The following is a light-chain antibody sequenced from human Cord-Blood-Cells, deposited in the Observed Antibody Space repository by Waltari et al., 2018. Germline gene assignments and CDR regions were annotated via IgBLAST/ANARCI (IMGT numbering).Light chain of an antibody. Sequence: QSALPQPASVSGSPGQSITISCTGTSSDVGSYNLVSWYQQPPGKAPKLMIYEGSKRPSGVSNPFSGSKSGNTASLTISGLQAEDEADYYCCSYAGSSTWVFGGGTKLTVL. V-gene: IGLV2-23*01. J-gene: IGLJ3*02. CDR2: EGS. CDR3: CSYAGSSTWV. CDR1: SSDVGSYNL.